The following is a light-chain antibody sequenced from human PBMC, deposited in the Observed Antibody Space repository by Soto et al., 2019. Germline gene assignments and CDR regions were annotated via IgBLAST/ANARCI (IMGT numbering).Light chain of an antibody. J-gene: IGKJ4*01. Sequence: EIVLTQSPATLSLSPGERATLSCRASQSVSSYLAWYQQKPGQAPRLLIYDACDRATGVPARFSGSWSGTDFTPTICSLEPEDCAVSYCQQRSNWPLTFGGGTKVEIK. CDR1: QSVSSY. V-gene: IGKV3-11*01. CDR3: QQRSNWPLT. CDR2: DAC.